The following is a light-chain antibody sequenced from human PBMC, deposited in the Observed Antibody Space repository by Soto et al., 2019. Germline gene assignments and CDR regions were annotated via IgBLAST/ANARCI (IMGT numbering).Light chain of an antibody. CDR1: QSVSSNY. CDR2: GAS. Sequence: EIAMTQSPGTLSLSPGERATLSCRASQSVSSNYLAWYQQKPGQAPRLLIYGASSRATGIPDRFSGSGSGTDFTLTISRLEPEDFAVYYCQPYGSSRTFGQGTKVEIK. CDR3: QPYGSSRT. J-gene: IGKJ1*01. V-gene: IGKV3-20*01.